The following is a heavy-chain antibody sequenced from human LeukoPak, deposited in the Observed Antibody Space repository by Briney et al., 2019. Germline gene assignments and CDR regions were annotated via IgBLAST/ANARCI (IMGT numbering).Heavy chain of an antibody. V-gene: IGHV3-21*01. Sequence: GGSLRLSCAASGNYWMHWVRQAPGKGLEWVSFISSSSNYMSYADSVKGRFTISRDNAKNSLYLQMNSLRAEDTAVYYCAGPLDSSNNYFDYWGQGTLVTVSS. CDR2: ISSSSNYM. J-gene: IGHJ4*02. CDR1: GNYW. CDR3: AGPLDSSNNYFDY. D-gene: IGHD6-13*01.